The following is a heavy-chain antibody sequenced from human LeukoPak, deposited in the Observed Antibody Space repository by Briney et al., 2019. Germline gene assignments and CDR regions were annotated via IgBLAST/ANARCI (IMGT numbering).Heavy chain of an antibody. CDR1: GFIFRNFA. D-gene: IGHD3/OR15-3a*01. V-gene: IGHV3-30*03. J-gene: IGHJ4*02. CDR3: ATPGGTGWHPLDY. CDR2: ISYDGSDK. Sequence: GGSLRLSCAASGFIFRNFAMHWVRQTPGEGLEWVALISYDGSDKYFRDSVKGRFTVSRDNSKNTLYLHMSSLRPEDTAVYYCATPGGTGWHPLDYWGQGTLVTVSS.